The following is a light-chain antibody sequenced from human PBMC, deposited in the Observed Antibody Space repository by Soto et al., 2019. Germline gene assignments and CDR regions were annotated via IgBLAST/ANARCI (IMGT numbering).Light chain of an antibody. J-gene: IGKJ5*01. CDR2: DAS. Sequence: YAITLSVSPAERATLSCRASQSVTSNYLAWYQQKPGQAPRLLIYDASYRATGIPARFSGSESGTDFTLTISRLEPEDFGVYYCQQDGASPLTFGQGARLEFK. V-gene: IGKV3-20*01. CDR1: QSVTSNY. CDR3: QQDGASPLT.